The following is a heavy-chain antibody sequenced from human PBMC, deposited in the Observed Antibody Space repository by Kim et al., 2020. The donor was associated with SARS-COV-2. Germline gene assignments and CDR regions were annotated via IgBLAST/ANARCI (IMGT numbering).Heavy chain of an antibody. CDR3: ARDIYYDSSGSSSWGGVDV. V-gene: IGHV1-2*06. D-gene: IGHD3-22*01. CDR2: INANSGGT. Sequence: ASVKVSCKASGYTFAGYYIHWVRQAPGQGLEWMGRINANSGGTNYAQKFQGRVTMTRDTSITTAYLEMSMLRSDDSAVYYCARDIYYDSSGSSSWGGVDVWGQGTTVTVTS. J-gene: IGHJ6*02. CDR1: GYTFAGYY.